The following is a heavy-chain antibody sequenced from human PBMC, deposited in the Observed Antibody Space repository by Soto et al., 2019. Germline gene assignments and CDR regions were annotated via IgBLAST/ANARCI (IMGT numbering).Heavy chain of an antibody. J-gene: IGHJ5*02. V-gene: IGHV3-23*01. CDR1: GFTFSTHA. CDR2: ISGGGVTT. Sequence: EVQLLESGGDLVQPGGSLRLSCTASGFTFSTHAMTWVRQAPGKGLEWVSAISGGGVTTYSADSVKGRFTISRDNFKNTLYLQMNSLRVEDTAVYYCAKGWGGDYGLRWFDPWGQGTLVSVSS. D-gene: IGHD4-17*01. CDR3: AKGWGGDYGLRWFDP.